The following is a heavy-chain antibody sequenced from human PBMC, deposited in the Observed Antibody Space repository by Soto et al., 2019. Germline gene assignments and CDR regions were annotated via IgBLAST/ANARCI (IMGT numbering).Heavy chain of an antibody. J-gene: IGHJ5*02. CDR1: GGSFSGYY. Sequence: PSETLSLTCAVYGGSFSGYYWSWIRQPPGKGLEWIGEINHSGSTNYNPSLKSRVTISVDTSKNQFSLKLSSVTAADTAVYYCARGGALYYYDSSGSRDPRWFGPWGQGTLVTVSS. CDR2: INHSGST. CDR3: ARGGALYYYDSSGSRDPRWFGP. V-gene: IGHV4-34*01. D-gene: IGHD3-22*01.